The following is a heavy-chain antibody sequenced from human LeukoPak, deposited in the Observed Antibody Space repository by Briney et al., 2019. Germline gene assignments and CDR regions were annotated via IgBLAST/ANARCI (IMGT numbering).Heavy chain of an antibody. V-gene: IGHV4-59*01. Sequence: KPSETLSLTCTVSGGSISSYYWSWIRQPPGKGLEWIGYIYYSGSTNYNPSLKSRVTISVDTSKNQFSLKLGSVTAADTAVYYCARSMTPTPRYYYYYMDVWGKGTTVTVSS. J-gene: IGHJ6*03. D-gene: IGHD2-15*01. CDR2: IYYSGST. CDR3: ARSMTPTPRYYYYYMDV. CDR1: GGSISSYY.